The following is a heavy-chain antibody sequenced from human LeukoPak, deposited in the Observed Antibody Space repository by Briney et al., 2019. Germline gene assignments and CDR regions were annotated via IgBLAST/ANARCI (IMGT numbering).Heavy chain of an antibody. D-gene: IGHD3-10*02. V-gene: IGHV4-59*12. CDR3: ARAPRVLRMLGY. CDR1: GGSISSYY. J-gene: IGHJ4*02. CDR2: IYYSGST. Sequence: SETLSLTCTVSGGSISSYYWSWIRQPPGKGLEWIGYIYYSGSTNYNPSLKSRVTMSVDTSKNQFSLKLSSVTAADTAVYYCARAPRVLRMLGYWGQGTLVTVSS.